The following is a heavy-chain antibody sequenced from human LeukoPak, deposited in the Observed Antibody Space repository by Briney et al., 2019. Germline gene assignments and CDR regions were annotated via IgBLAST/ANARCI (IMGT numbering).Heavy chain of an antibody. Sequence: ASVKVSCKTSGYSFTTYIIHWVRQAPGQGLEWMGWINTNTGNPTYAQGLTGRLVFSLDTSVSTAYLQISSLKPEDTAVYYCARDPPGVVATVFHPPLDYWGQGTLVTVSS. V-gene: IGHV7-4-1*02. D-gene: IGHD2-21*02. CDR2: INTNTGNP. CDR1: GYSFTTYI. CDR3: ARDPPGVVATVFHPPLDY. J-gene: IGHJ4*02.